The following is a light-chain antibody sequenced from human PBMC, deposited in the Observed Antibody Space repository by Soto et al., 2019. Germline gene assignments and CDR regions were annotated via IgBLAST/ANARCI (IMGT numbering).Light chain of an antibody. V-gene: IGKV3-11*01. Sequence: EIVLTQSPATLSSFPGDRVTLSCRASPSVANFVAWYQQKPGQAPRLLIYGAFNRATGIPARFSGSGSGTDFTLTISSLEPEDSAVYYCQQRTIWPPVTFGHGTRLEIK. CDR2: GAF. CDR3: QQRTIWPPVT. J-gene: IGKJ5*01. CDR1: PSVANF.